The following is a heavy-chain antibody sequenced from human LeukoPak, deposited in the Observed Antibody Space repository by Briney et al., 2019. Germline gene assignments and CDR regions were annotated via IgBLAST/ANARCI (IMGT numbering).Heavy chain of an antibody. V-gene: IGHV1-8*01. J-gene: IGHJ5*02. CDR1: GYTFTNYD. CDR2: MNPNSGNT. Sequence: ASVKVSCTASGYTFTNYDINWVRQATGQGLEWMGWMNPNSGNTAYAQKFQGRVTMTRDTSITTAYMELSGLRSEDTAVYYCAKVMIFQGLNFFDPWGQGTLVTVSS. D-gene: IGHD3-9*01. CDR3: AKVMIFQGLNFFDP.